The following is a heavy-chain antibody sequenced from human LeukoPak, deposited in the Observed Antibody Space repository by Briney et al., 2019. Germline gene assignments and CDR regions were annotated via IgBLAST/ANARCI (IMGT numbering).Heavy chain of an antibody. CDR3: ARDRLSAALGGG. J-gene: IGHJ4*02. CDR1: GYTFTGYY. D-gene: IGHD3-16*01. CDR2: IDPKSGGT. Sequence: GASVKVSCKASGYTFTGYYMQWVRQAPGQGLEWMGWIDPKSGGTNYAQKFQGRVTMTRDTSITTVYMELSRLSSDDTAVYYCARDRLSAALGGGWGQGTLVTVSS. V-gene: IGHV1-2*02.